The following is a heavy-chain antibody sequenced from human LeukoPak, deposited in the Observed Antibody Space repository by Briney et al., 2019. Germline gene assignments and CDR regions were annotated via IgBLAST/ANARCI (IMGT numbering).Heavy chain of an antibody. CDR1: GGSISSGGYY. J-gene: IGHJ4*02. D-gene: IGHD3-22*01. CDR3: ARVSYYYDSSGYSNMYYFDY. V-gene: IGHV4-31*03. CDR2: IYYSGST. Sequence: PSETLSLTCTVSGGSISSGGYYWSWIRQHPGKGLEWIGYIYYSGSTYYNPFLKSRVTISVDTSKNQFSLKLSSVTAADTAVYYCARVSYYYDSSGYSNMYYFDYWGQGTLVTVSS.